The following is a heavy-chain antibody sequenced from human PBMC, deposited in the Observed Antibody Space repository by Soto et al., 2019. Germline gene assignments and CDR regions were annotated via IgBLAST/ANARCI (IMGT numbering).Heavy chain of an antibody. CDR1: GFTFSSYG. D-gene: IGHD3-10*01. J-gene: IGHJ6*02. Sequence: SGGSLRLSCAASGFTFSSYGMHWVRQAPGKGLEWVAVISYDGSNKYYADSVKGRFTISRDNSKNTLYLQMNSLRAEDTAVYYCAKDLSGSYGMDVWGQGTTVTVSS. CDR3: AKDLSGSYGMDV. V-gene: IGHV3-30*18. CDR2: ISYDGSNK.